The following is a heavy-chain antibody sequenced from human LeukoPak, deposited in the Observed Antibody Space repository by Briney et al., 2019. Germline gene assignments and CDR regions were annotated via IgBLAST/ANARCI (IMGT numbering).Heavy chain of an antibody. J-gene: IGHJ4*02. Sequence: GGSLRLSCATSGFTFSSYAMHWVRQATGKGLEWVSAIGTAGDTFYPGSVKGRFTISRENAKNSLPLQMNSLRAEDTAVYYCVRQQTPHGNFDYWGQGTLVTVSS. D-gene: IGHD1-26*01. CDR3: VRQQTPHGNFDY. CDR2: IGTAGDT. CDR1: GFTFSSYA. V-gene: IGHV3-13*01.